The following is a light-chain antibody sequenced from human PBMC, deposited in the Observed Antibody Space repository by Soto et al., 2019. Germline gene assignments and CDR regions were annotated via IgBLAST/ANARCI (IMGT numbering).Light chain of an antibody. CDR3: CSYAGSSTYV. V-gene: IGLV2-23*01. CDR2: EGS. Sequence: QSALTQPASVSGSPGQSITISCTGTSSDVGSYNLVSWYQQHLGKAPKVMIYEGSKRPSGVSNRFSGSKSGNTASLTISGLQADDEADYYCCSYAGSSTYVFGTGTKLTVL. J-gene: IGLJ1*01. CDR1: SSDVGSYNL.